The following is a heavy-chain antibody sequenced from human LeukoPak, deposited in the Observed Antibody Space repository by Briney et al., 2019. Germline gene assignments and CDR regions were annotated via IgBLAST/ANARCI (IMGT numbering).Heavy chain of an antibody. J-gene: IGHJ6*03. CDR1: GGSISSSVYY. Sequence: SETLSLTCTVSGGSISSSVYYWGWIRQPPGKGLEWIGSIYYSGSSYYNPSLKSRVTISVDTSKNQFSLRLSSVTAADTAVYYCARSYYYYYYYMDVWGKGTTVTVSS. V-gene: IGHV4-39*07. CDR2: IYYSGSS. CDR3: ARSYYYYYYYMDV.